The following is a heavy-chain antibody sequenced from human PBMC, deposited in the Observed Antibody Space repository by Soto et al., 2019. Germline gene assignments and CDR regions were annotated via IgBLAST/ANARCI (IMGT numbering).Heavy chain of an antibody. CDR1: GFTFSSYA. CDR3: AKDHTPYYDFWSGYYRYYYYYGMDV. V-gene: IGHV3-23*01. Sequence: HPGGSLRLSCAASGFTFSSYAMSWVRQAPGKGLEWVSAISGSGGSTYYADSVKGRFTISRDNSKNTLYLQMNSLRAEDTAVYYCAKDHTPYYDFWSGYYRYYYYYGMDVWGQGTTVTVSS. J-gene: IGHJ6*02. CDR2: ISGSGGST. D-gene: IGHD3-3*01.